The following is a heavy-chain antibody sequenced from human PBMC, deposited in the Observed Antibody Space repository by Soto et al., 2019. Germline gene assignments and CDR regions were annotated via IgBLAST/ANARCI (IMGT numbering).Heavy chain of an antibody. Sequence: GASVKVSCKASGGTFSSYAISWVRQAPGQGLEWMGGIIPIFGTANYAQKFQGRVTITADKSTSTAYMELSSLRSEDTAVYYCATVSAGYYFDYWGQGTLVTVSS. CDR3: ATVSAGYYFDY. CDR2: IIPIFGTA. CDR1: GGTFSSYA. J-gene: IGHJ4*02. V-gene: IGHV1-69*06. D-gene: IGHD3-10*01.